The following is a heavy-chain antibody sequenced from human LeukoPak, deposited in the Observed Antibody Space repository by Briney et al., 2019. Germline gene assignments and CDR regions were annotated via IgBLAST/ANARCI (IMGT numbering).Heavy chain of an antibody. CDR1: GGSISSGRYY. CDR3: ARGGSPSSDY. CDR2: IHTSGST. Sequence: PSETLSLTCTVSGGSISSGRYYWRWIRQPAGKGLEWIGSIHTSGSTNYNPSLKSRVTLSVDTSKDHFALKLSSLTAADTAVYYCARGGSPSSDYWGEGTLVTVSS. J-gene: IGHJ4*02. V-gene: IGHV4-61*02. D-gene: IGHD1-26*01.